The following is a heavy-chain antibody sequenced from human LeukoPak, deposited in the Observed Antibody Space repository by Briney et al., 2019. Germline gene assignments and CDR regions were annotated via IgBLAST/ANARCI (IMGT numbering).Heavy chain of an antibody. CDR2: ISGSGGST. CDR3: AKALQYTL. D-gene: IGHD4-11*01. CDR1: GFTFDDYA. J-gene: IGHJ4*02. Sequence: GRSLRLSCAASGFTFDDYAMHWVRQAPGKGLEWVSAISGSGGSTYYADSVKGRFTISRDNSKNTLYLQMNSLRAEDTAVYYCAKALQYTLWGQGTLVTVSS. V-gene: IGHV3-23*01.